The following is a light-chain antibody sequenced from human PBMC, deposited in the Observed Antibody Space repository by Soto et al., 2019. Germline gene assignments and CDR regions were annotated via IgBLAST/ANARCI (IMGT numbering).Light chain of an antibody. CDR2: DNY. J-gene: IGLJ2*01. CDR1: SSNIGKNY. V-gene: IGLV1-51*01. CDR3: GAWDTSLRAVV. Sequence: QSVLTQPPSVSAAPGQTVIISCSGNSSNIGKNYVFWYQQFPGTAPKLLMYDNYKRPSGIPDLFSVTKSGASATLAITGLHTGDEADYSCGAWDTSLRAVVFGGGTKLTVL.